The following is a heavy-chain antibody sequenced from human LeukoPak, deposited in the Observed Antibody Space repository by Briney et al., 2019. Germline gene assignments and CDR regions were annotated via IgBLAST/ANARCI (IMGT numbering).Heavy chain of an antibody. CDR3: ATSSTVTTDDY. V-gene: IGHV3-66*01. CDR2: IYSGGST. Sequence: PSETLSLTCTVSGGSISSYYWSWVRQAPGKGLEWVSVIYSGGSTYYADSVKGRFTISRDNSKNTLYLQMNSLRAEDTAVYYCATSSTVTTDDYWGQGTLVTVSS. J-gene: IGHJ4*02. CDR1: GGSISSYY. D-gene: IGHD4-17*01.